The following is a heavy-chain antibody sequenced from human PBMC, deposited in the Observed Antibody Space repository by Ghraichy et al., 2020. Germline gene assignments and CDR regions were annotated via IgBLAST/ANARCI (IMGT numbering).Heavy chain of an antibody. CDR3: ATYHVGLGGRGY. CDR1: GASVSSESYH. CDR2: TGSTNYNPSL. D-gene: IGHD2-15*01. V-gene: IGHV4-61*01. Sequence: SETLSLMCTVSGASVSSESYHWTWIRQPPGRGLEWIGQTGSTNYNPSLNYNPSLKSRLTISIDTSKNQFSLKLTSVTAADTAVYYCATYHVGLGGRGYWGQGALVTVSS. J-gene: IGHJ4*02.